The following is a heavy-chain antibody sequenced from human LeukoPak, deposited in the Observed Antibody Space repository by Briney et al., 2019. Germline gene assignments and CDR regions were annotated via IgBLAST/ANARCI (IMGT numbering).Heavy chain of an antibody. CDR3: ARVLTGYYTDGMDV. Sequence: AASVKVSCKASGYTFTSYGISWVRQAPGQGLEWMGWISAYNGNTNYAQKLQGRVTMTTDTSTSTAYMELRSLRSDDTAVYYCARVLTGYYTDGMDVWGQGTTVTVSS. CDR2: ISAYNGNT. V-gene: IGHV1-18*01. CDR1: GYTFTSYG. J-gene: IGHJ6*02. D-gene: IGHD3-9*01.